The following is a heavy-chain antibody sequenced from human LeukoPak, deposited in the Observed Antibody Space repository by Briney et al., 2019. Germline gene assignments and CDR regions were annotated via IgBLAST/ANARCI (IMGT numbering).Heavy chain of an antibody. CDR1: GFTFSSFW. J-gene: IGHJ6*03. D-gene: IGHD6-13*01. CDR3: ARSEYSSSWYRDYYYYYMDV. Sequence: GGSLRLSCAASGFTFSSFWMHWVRQAPGKGLVWVSRLNTDGSDTVYADSVKGRFTISRDNAKTTLYLQMNSLRAEDTAVYYCARSEYSSSWYRDYYYYYMDVWGKGATVTVSS. V-gene: IGHV3-74*01. CDR2: LNTDGSDT.